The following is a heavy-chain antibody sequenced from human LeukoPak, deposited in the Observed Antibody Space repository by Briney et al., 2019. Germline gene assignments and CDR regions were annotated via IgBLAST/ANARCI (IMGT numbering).Heavy chain of an antibody. J-gene: IGHJ4*02. CDR2: ISGSGGST. V-gene: IGHV3-23*01. D-gene: IGHD3-10*01. CDR1: GFTFSSYG. CDR3: AKAPPGVRGVDHFDY. Sequence: GRSLRLSCAASGFTFSSYGMHWVRQAPGKGLEWVSTISGSGGSTYYADSVKGRFTISRDNSKNTLYLQMNSLRAEDTAVYYCAKAPPGVRGVDHFDYWGQGTLVTVSS.